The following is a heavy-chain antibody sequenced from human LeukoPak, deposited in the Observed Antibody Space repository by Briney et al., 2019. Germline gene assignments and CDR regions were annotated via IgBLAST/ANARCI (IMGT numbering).Heavy chain of an antibody. V-gene: IGHV7-4-1*02. CDR3: ARARYSSSWYRLGRQNWFDP. CDR1: GGTFSSYA. J-gene: IGHJ5*02. CDR2: INTNTGNP. D-gene: IGHD6-13*01. Sequence: GASVKVSCKASGGTFSSYAMNWVRQAPGQGLEWMGWINTNTGNPTYAQGFTGRFVFSLDTSVSTAYLQISSLKAEDTAVYYCARARYSSSWYRLGRQNWFDPWGQGTLVTVSS.